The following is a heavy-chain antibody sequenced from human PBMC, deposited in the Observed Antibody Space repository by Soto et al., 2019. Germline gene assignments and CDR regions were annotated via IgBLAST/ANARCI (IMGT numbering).Heavy chain of an antibody. CDR3: ARDPQGSRITIFGVVISPYDYYGMDV. V-gene: IGHV3-7*03. CDR2: IKQDGSEK. D-gene: IGHD3-3*01. Sequence: GGSLRLSCAASGSTFSSYWMCWVRQAPGKGLEWVANIKQDGSEKYYVDSVKGRFTISRDNAKNSLYLQMNSLRAEDTAVYYCARDPQGSRITIFGVVISPYDYYGMDVWGQGTTVTVSS. CDR1: GSTFSSYW. J-gene: IGHJ6*02.